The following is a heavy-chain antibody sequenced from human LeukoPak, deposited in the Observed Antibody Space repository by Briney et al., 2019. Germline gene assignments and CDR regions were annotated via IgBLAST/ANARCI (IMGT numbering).Heavy chain of an antibody. CDR3: ARRDVWGSYRYAQGPTKAGSFDY. CDR1: GYSISSGYY. CDR2: IYHSGST. V-gene: IGHV4-38-2*02. J-gene: IGHJ4*02. D-gene: IGHD3-16*02. Sequence: SETLSLTCTVSGYSISSGYYWGWIRQPPGKGLEWIGSIYHSGSTYYNPSLKSRVTISVDTSKNQFSLKLSSVTAADTAVYYCARRDVWGSYRYAQGPTKAGSFDYWGQGTLVTVSS.